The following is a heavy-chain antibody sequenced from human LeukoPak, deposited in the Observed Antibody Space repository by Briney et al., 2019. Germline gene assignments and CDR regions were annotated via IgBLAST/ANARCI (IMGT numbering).Heavy chain of an antibody. D-gene: IGHD5-24*01. CDR1: GFTFSRYG. J-gene: IGHJ4*02. V-gene: IGHV3-30*02. CDR2: IRYDGSNK. CDR3: AKRGMGTVDY. Sequence: GVSLRLSCAASGFTFSRYGMHWVRQAPGKGLEWVAFIRYDGSNKYYADSVKGRFTISRDNSKNTLYLQMNSLRAEDTAVYYCAKRGMGTVDYWGQGTLVTVSS.